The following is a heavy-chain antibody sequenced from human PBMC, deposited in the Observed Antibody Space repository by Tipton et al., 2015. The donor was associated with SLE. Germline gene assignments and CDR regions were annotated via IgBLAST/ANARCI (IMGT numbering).Heavy chain of an antibody. CDR2: INPSGGST. D-gene: IGHD2-15*01. CDR3: ARGYCSGGSCSGYFDY. CDR1: GYTFTSYY. Sequence: QLVQSGPEVKKPGASVKVSCKASGYTFTSYYMHWVRQAPGQGLEWMGIINPSGGSTSYAQKFQGRVTMTRDTSTSTVYMELSSLRSEDTAVYYCARGYCSGGSCSGYFDYWGQGTLVTVSS. V-gene: IGHV1-46*03. J-gene: IGHJ4*02.